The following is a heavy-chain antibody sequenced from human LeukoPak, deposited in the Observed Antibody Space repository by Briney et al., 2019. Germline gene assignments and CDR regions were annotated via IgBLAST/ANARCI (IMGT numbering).Heavy chain of an antibody. V-gene: IGHV3-23*01. CDR1: GFTFSSYA. D-gene: IGHD3-9*01. J-gene: IGHJ4*02. CDR3: AKDLLRYFDWLPEDYDY. CDR2: ISSSGGST. Sequence: GGSLRLSCAASGFTFSSYAMSWVRQAPGKGLEWVSGISSSGGSTVYADSVKGRFTISRDNFRNTVFLQMNSLRAEDTAVYYCAKDLLRYFDWLPEDYDYWGQGTLVTVS.